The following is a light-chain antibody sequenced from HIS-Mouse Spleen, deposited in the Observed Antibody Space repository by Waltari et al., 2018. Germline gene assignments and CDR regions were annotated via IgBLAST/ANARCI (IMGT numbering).Light chain of an antibody. V-gene: IGLV6-57*04. CDR3: QSYDSSNWV. Sequence: NFMLTQPHSVSESPGKTVTISCTRSSRSLASNYVQWYQQRPGSAPTTVIYEDNQRPSGVPDRFSGSIDSSSNSASLTISGLKTEDEADYYCQSYDSSNWVFGGGTKLTVL. J-gene: IGLJ3*02. CDR1: SRSLASNY. CDR2: EDN.